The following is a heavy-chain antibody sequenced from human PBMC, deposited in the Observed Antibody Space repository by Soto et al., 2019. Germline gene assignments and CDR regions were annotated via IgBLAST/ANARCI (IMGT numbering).Heavy chain of an antibody. J-gene: IGHJ4*02. CDR1: GFTFSSYA. CDR3: ARVGSSGLYYFDC. V-gene: IGHV3-30-3*01. D-gene: IGHD6-19*01. Sequence: QVQLVESGGGVVQPGRSLRLSCAASGFTFSSYAMHWVRQAPGKGLEWVAVISYDGSNKYYADSVKGRFTISRDNSKNTLYLQRNSLRAEDTAVYYCARVGSSGLYYFDCWGQGTLVTVSS. CDR2: ISYDGSNK.